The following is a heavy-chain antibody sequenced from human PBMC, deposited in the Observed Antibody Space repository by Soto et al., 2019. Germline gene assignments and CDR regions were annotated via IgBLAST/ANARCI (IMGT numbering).Heavy chain of an antibody. CDR1: GGTFSSYA. D-gene: IGHD4-17*01. Sequence: QVQLVQSGAEVKKPGSSVKVSCKASGGTFSSYAISWVRQAPGQGLEWMGGIIPIFGTANYAQKFQGRVTITADESTSTAYMELSSLRSEDTAVYYCASITHDYGDYYYYYGVDVWGQGTTVTVSS. J-gene: IGHJ6*02. CDR2: IIPIFGTA. V-gene: IGHV1-69*01. CDR3: ASITHDYGDYYYYYGVDV.